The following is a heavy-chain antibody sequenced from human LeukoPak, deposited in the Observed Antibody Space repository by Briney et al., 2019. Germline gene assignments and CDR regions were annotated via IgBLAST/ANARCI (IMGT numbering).Heavy chain of an antibody. Sequence: GGSLRLSCAASGFTFSSYWMHWLRQAPGKGLVWVSRINSDGSSTSYADSVKGRFTISRDNAKNTLYLQMNSLRAEDTAVYYCARADYYCSSTSCGFDYWGQGTLVTVSS. CDR1: GFTFSSYW. CDR2: INSDGSST. J-gene: IGHJ4*02. D-gene: IGHD2-2*01. CDR3: ARADYYCSSTSCGFDY. V-gene: IGHV3-74*01.